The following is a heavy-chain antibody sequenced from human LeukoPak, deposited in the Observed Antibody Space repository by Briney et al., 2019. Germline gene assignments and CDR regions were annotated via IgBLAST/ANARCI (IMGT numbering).Heavy chain of an antibody. CDR3: ARPAGRWSGSYFDY. J-gene: IGHJ4*02. D-gene: IGHD3-3*01. CDR2: IYYSGST. CDR1: GGSISSYY. V-gene: IGHV4-59*12. Sequence: SETLSLTCTVSGGSISSYYWSWIRQPPGKGLEWIGSIYYSGSTYYNPSLKSRVTISVDTSKNQFSLKLSSVTAADTAVYYCARPAGRWSGSYFDYWGQGTLVTVSS.